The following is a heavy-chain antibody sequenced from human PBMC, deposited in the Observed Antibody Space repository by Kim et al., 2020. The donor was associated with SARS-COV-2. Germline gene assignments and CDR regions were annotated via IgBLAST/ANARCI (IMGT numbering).Heavy chain of an antibody. D-gene: IGHD2-21*01. CDR1: GGSISRSGYS. J-gene: IGHJ6*02. CDR2: IYQSGNT. V-gene: IGHV4-31*03. CDR3: AIFPIQPGTHYGMDV. Sequence: SETLSLTCSVSGGSISRSGYSWGWVRQHPGKGLEEVGYIYQSGNTFYNPSLKSRVTILVDTSEKQFSLKLNSVTAADTAVYFCAIFPIQPGTHYGMDVWGRGTTVTV.